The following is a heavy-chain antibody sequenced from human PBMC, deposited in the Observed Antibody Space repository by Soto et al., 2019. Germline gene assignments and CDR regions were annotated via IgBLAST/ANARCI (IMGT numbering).Heavy chain of an antibody. CDR3: ARGWAYYFDY. CDR1: GFTFSSYW. J-gene: IGHJ4*02. D-gene: IGHD3-16*01. V-gene: IGHV3-74*01. CDR2: INSDGSST. Sequence: EVQLVESGGGLVQPGGSLRLSCAASGFTFSSYWMHWVRQAPGKGLVWVSRINSDGSSTSYADSVKGRFTISRDNAKNTLYLHMNSRRAEDTVVYYCARGWAYYFDYWGQGTLVTVSS.